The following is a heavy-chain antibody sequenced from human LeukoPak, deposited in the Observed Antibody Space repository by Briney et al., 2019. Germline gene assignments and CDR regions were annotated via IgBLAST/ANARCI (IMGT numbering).Heavy chain of an antibody. CDR1: GGSISSYY. D-gene: IGHD3-3*01. J-gene: IGHJ6*02. CDR3: ARADYDFSSGYSNGMDV. V-gene: IGHV4-4*07. Sequence: PSETLSLTCTVSGGSISSYYWNWLRQPAGKGLEWIGRIYTSGSTNYNPSLTSRVTMSVDTSKNQFSLMLSSATAADTAVYYCARADYDFSSGYSNGMDVWGQGTTVTISS. CDR2: IYTSGST.